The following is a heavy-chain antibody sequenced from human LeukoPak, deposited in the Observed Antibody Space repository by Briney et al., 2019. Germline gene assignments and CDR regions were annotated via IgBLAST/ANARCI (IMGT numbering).Heavy chain of an antibody. V-gene: IGHV5-51*01. Sequence: GEPLHISCQASGSPFTNYWIGWVRQLPGEGLEWLGIIYTGDSDTRDSPSCQGQVTISADKSISTAYLQWSSLKASDSAMYYCARHVLGVSGPYNWFDPWGQGTLVTVSS. D-gene: IGHD5/OR15-5a*01. CDR2: IYTGDSDT. CDR3: ARHVLGVSGPYNWFDP. CDR1: GSPFTNYW. J-gene: IGHJ5*02.